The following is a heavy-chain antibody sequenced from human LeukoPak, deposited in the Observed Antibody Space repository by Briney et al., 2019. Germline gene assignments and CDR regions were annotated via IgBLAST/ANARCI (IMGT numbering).Heavy chain of an antibody. J-gene: IGHJ3*02. Sequence: PGGSLRLSCAASGFIFSISDMHWVRQAPGKGLQWVAFISYDGSKKHCADSVQGRCTISRDNSKNTLYLQMNSLRAEDTAVYYCAREATYYYDSSGSTHLLGDAFDIWGQGTMVTVSS. CDR3: AREATYYYDSSGSTHLLGDAFDI. D-gene: IGHD3-22*01. CDR2: ISYDGSKK. V-gene: IGHV3-30*19. CDR1: GFIFSISD.